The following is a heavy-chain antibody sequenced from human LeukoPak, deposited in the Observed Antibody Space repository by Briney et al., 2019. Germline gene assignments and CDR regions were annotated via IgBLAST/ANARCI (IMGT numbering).Heavy chain of an antibody. Sequence: ASVKVSCKASGYIFTSYHMLWVRQAPGQGLEWMGIINPSGGGARYAQKLQGRITMTRDTSTSTVYMELSSLRPEDTAVYYCAREAVAGTGADWGQGTLVTVSS. J-gene: IGHJ4*02. D-gene: IGHD6-13*01. CDR2: INPSGGGA. V-gene: IGHV1-46*04. CDR3: AREAVAGTGAD. CDR1: GYIFTSYH.